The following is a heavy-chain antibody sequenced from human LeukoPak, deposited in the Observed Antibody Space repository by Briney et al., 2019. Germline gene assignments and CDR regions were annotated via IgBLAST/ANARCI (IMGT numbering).Heavy chain of an antibody. D-gene: IGHD1-26*01. CDR3: ARQWELRLEFDY. J-gene: IGHJ4*02. Sequence: SETLSLTCAVPGYSISSGYYWGWIRQPPGKGLEWIGSIYHSGSTYYNPSLKSRVTISVDTSKNQFSLKLSSVTAADTAVYYCARQWELRLEFDYWGQGTLVTVSS. CDR1: GYSISSGYY. CDR2: IYHSGST. V-gene: IGHV4-38-2*01.